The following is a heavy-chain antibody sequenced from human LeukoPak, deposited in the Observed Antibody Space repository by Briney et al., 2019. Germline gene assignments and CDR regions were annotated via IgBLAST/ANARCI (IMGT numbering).Heavy chain of an antibody. CDR3: STDRSYYDTSGSLRRAFDI. J-gene: IGHJ3*02. Sequence: PGGSLRLSCAASGFTFSDYYMSWIRQAPGKGLEWVSYISSSGSTIYYADSVKGRFTISRDNAKNSLYLQMNSLGAEDTAVYYCSTDRSYYDTSGSLRRAFDIWGQGTMVTVSS. CDR2: ISSSGSTI. CDR1: GFTFSDYY. D-gene: IGHD3-22*01. V-gene: IGHV3-11*04.